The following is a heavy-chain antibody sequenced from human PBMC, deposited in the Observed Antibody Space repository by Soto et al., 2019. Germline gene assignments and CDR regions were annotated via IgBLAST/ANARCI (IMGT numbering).Heavy chain of an antibody. CDR1: GYSISSGYY. CDR2: IFHSGRT. D-gene: IGHD1-1*01. CDR3: PREFGGTYYFDY. V-gene: IGHV4-38-2*02. J-gene: IGHJ4*02. Sequence: SETLSLTCAVSGYSISSGYYWGWIRQPPAEGLEWIGSIFHSGRTYYNQSLKSRVTILVDTSKNQFSLKLSSVTAADTAVYYCPREFGGTYYFDYWGQGXLVTVSS.